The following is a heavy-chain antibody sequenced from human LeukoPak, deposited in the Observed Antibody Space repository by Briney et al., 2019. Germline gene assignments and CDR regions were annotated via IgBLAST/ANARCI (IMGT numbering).Heavy chain of an antibody. V-gene: IGHV4-30-2*01. D-gene: IGHD3-10*01. J-gene: IGHJ3*02. Sequence: SETLSLTCTVSGGSISSGGYYWSWIRPPPGKGLVWFGYIYHSGSTYYNPSLKSRVTMSVDRSKNQFSLKLSSVTAADTAVYYCARDCGDGAGRNAFDIWGQGTMVTVSS. CDR3: ARDCGDGAGRNAFDI. CDR2: IYHSGST. CDR1: GGSISSGGYY.